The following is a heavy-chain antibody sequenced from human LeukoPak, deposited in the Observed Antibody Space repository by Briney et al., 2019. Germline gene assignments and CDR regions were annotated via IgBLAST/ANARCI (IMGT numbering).Heavy chain of an antibody. CDR1: GYTLTGYY. D-gene: IGHD2-2*01. J-gene: IGHJ5*02. Sequence: ASVKVSCKASGYTLTGYYMHWVRQAPGQGLEWMGWINPNSGGTNYAQKFQGRVTMTRDTSISTAYMELSRLRSDDTAVYYCAREGVVPAAANWFDPWGQGTLVTVSS. CDR3: AREGVVPAAANWFDP. CDR2: INPNSGGT. V-gene: IGHV1-2*02.